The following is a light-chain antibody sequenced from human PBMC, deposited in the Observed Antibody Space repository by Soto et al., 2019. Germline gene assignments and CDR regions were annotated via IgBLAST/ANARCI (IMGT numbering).Light chain of an antibody. CDR3: QRYGGLPHYT. Sequence: EIVLTQSPGTLSLSPGERATLSCRASQSISSTALAWYQQKPGQAPRLLIYGASSRATGIPDRFSGSGSGTDFTLTISRLEPEDFALYYCQRYGGLPHYTVGQGTKLEIK. J-gene: IGKJ2*01. CDR1: QSISSTA. V-gene: IGKV3-20*01. CDR2: GAS.